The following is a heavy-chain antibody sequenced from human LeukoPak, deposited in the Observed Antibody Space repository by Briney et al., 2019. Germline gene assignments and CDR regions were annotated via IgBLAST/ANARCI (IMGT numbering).Heavy chain of an antibody. Sequence: GGSLRLSCEGSGFIFSNYWMSWVRQAPGKGLEWVANIQQHGSETYYGDSVKGRFTISRDNAKNSLYLQTNSLRAEDTAVYYCARGVTIFGVVNPYMDVWGKGTTVTVSS. D-gene: IGHD3-3*01. CDR2: IQQHGSET. CDR1: GFIFSNYW. V-gene: IGHV3-7*01. CDR3: ARGVTIFGVVNPYMDV. J-gene: IGHJ6*03.